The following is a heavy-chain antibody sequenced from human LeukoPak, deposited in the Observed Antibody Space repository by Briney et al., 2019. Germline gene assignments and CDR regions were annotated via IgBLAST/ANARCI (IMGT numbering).Heavy chain of an antibody. Sequence: SETLSLTCAVYGGSFSGYYWSWIRQPPGKGLEWIGEINHSGSTNYNPSLKSRVTISVDTSKNQFSLMLSSVTAADTAVYYCARHALSYSSGWSYFDYWGQGTLVTVSS. V-gene: IGHV4-34*01. J-gene: IGHJ4*02. CDR1: GGSFSGYY. CDR3: ARHALSYSSGWSYFDY. CDR2: INHSGST. D-gene: IGHD6-19*01.